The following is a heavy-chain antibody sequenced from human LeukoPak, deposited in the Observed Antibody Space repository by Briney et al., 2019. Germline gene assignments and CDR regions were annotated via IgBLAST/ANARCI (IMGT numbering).Heavy chain of an antibody. CDR1: GYIFTDYY. CDR2: INANSGGT. D-gene: IGHD2-15*01. V-gene: IGHV1-2*06. J-gene: IGHJ4*02. CDR3: ARAAGYCSGGTCLYYFDY. Sequence: GASVKVSCKTSGYIFTDYYMHWVRQAPGQGLEWMGRINANSGGTNYAQKFQGRVSLTRDTSINTAYMELSRLRSDDTAVYYCARAAGYCSGGTCLYYFDYWGQGALVTVSS.